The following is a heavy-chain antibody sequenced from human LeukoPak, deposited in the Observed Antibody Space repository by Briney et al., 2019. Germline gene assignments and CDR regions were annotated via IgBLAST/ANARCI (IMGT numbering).Heavy chain of an antibody. V-gene: IGHV5-51*01. D-gene: IGHD2-21*01. Sequence: GESLKISCKGSGYSFTSYWIGWVRQMPGKGLEWMGIIYPGDSDTRYSPSFQGQVTISADKSINTAYLQWSSLKASDTAMYYCARHVDLGHKEHTGDAFDIWGQGTMVTVSS. CDR3: ARHVDLGHKEHTGDAFDI. CDR1: GYSFTSYW. J-gene: IGHJ3*02. CDR2: IYPGDSDT.